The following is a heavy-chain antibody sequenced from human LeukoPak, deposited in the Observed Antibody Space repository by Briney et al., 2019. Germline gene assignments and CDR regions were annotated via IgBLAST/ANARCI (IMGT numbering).Heavy chain of an antibody. V-gene: IGHV3-30*02. D-gene: IGHD6-6*01. CDR1: GFTFTSYG. J-gene: IGHJ4*02. CDR3: AKDYRHSSSSLYFDY. Sequence: GGSLRLSCAASGFTFTSYGMHWVRQAPGKGLEWVAFIRYDGSNKYYADSVKGRFTISRDNSKNTLYLQMNSLRAEDTAVYYCAKDYRHSSSSLYFDYGGQGTLVTVSS. CDR2: IRYDGSNK.